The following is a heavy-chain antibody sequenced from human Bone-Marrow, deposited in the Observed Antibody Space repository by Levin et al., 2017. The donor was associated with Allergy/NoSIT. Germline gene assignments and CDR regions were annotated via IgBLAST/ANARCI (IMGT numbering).Heavy chain of an antibody. J-gene: IGHJ3*02. CDR3: ARDSSSWYRAFEI. CDR2: INNDGTT. CDR1: GFTVRDNY. D-gene: IGHD6-13*01. Sequence: GASVKVSCAASGFTVRDNYMNWVRQAPGKGLEWVSVINNDGTTNYADSVKGRFIISRDTSKNTVDLQMNSLRADDTAVYHCARDSSSWYRAFEIWGRGTVVTVS. V-gene: IGHV3-53*01.